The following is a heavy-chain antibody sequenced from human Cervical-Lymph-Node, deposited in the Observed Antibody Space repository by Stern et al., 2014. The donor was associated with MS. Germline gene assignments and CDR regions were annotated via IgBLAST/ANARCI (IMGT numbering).Heavy chain of an antibody. CDR3: VHPSRAYINSVDY. D-gene: IGHD2-21*01. V-gene: IGHV2-5*02. Sequence: ESGPTLVKPTQTLTLTCTFSGLSLSTNGVGVGWIRQPPGKALEWRALIYWDDEMRYIPALKARLVITKDTSKNQVVLTMTNMDPVDTATYYCVHPSRAYINSVDYWGQGTLVTVSS. CDR2: IYWDDEM. J-gene: IGHJ4*02. CDR1: GLSLSTNGVG.